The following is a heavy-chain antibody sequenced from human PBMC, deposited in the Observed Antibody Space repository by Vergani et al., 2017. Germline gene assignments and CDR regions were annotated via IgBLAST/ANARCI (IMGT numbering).Heavy chain of an antibody. CDR3: TRHWAVVAANNWFDP. J-gene: IGHJ5*02. CDR1: GGSFNTYY. D-gene: IGHD2-15*01. V-gene: IGHV4-59*08. Sequence: QVQLQESGPRLVRPSQTLSLTCTVSGGSFNTYYWSWIRQSPGKGLEWIGYIYSTGSTNYNPSLNSRVTMSVDTSKNQFSLKLSSVTAADTAVYYCTRHWAVVAANNWFDPWGQGTLVTVSS. CDR2: IYSTGST.